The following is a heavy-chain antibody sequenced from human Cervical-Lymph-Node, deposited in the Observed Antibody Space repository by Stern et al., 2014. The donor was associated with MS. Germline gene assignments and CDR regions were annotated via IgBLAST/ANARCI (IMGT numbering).Heavy chain of an antibody. D-gene: IGHD6-19*01. CDR2: IYNIGST. J-gene: IGHJ4*02. CDR3: AGGTVAGLFDY. V-gene: IGHV4-31*03. Sequence: QLQLQESGPGLVKPSQTLSLTCTVSGGSINIGDYYWSWIRHLPGKGLEWIGYIYNIGSTSYNPFLKSRVSISVDTSKSQFSLNLNSVTAADTAVYYCAGGTVAGLFDYWGQGTLVTVSS. CDR1: GGSINIGDYY.